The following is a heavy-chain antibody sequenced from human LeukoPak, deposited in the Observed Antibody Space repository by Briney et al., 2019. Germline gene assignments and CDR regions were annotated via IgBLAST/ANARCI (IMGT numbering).Heavy chain of an antibody. D-gene: IGHD3-22*01. J-gene: IGHJ6*02. CDR3: AKDNLDSYYGMDV. CDR2: ISWDGGST. CDR1: GFTFDDYT. Sequence: GGSLRLSCAASGFTFDDYTMHWVRQAPGKGLEWVSLISWDGGSTYYADSVKGRFTISRDNSKNSLYLQTNSLRTEDTALYYCAKDNLDSYYGMDVWGQGTTVTVSS. V-gene: IGHV3-43*01.